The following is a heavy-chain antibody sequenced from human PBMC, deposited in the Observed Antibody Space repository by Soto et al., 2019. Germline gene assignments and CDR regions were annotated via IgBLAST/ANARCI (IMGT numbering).Heavy chain of an antibody. V-gene: IGHV4-39*01. D-gene: IGHD6-13*01. Sequence: SETLSLTCTVSGGSISSSSYYWGWIRQPPGKGLEWIGSIYYSGSTYYNPSLKSRVTISVDTSKNQFSLKLSSVTAADTAVYYCARVLGAAAVLLGLYYHSYYMVGWGKGITVTV. CDR1: GGSISSSSYY. J-gene: IGHJ6*03. CDR3: ARVLGAAAVLLGLYYHSYYMVG. CDR2: IYYSGST.